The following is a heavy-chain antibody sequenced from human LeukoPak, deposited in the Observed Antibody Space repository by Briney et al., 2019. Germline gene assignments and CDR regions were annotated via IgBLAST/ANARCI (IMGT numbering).Heavy chain of an antibody. CDR2: INPSGGST. V-gene: IGHV1-46*01. J-gene: IGHJ4*02. CDR1: GYTFTSYA. CDR3: ARDPKATGIDY. D-gene: IGHD5-12*01. Sequence: GASVKVSCKASGYTFTSYAMNWVRQAPGQGLEWMGIINPSGGSTSYAQKFQGRVTMTRDTSTSTVYMELSSLRSEDTAVYYCARDPKATGIDYWGQGTLVTASS.